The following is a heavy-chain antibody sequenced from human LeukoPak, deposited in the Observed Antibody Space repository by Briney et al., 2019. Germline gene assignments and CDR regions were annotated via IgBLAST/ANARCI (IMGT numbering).Heavy chain of an antibody. CDR1: GGSVSGYY. Sequence: SETLSLTCTVSGGSVSGYYCSWLRQPPGKGLEWIAYISHSGNTNYNPSLKSRVTISKDTSKNQFSLRLNSVTAADTAVYHCARGAGWYEYWGQGTPVAVSS. V-gene: IGHV4-59*02. J-gene: IGHJ4*02. D-gene: IGHD6-19*01. CDR3: ARGAGWYEY. CDR2: ISHSGNT.